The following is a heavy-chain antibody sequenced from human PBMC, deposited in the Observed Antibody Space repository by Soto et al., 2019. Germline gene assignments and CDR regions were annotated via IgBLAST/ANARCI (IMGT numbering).Heavy chain of an antibody. V-gene: IGHV4-34*01. Sequence: LVTLSLTCAVYGGSFSGYYWSWIRQPPGKGLEWIGEINHSGSTNYNPSLKSRVTISVDTSKNQFSLKLSSVTAADTAVYYCARGRVTGTTGYYYYYGMDVWGQGTTVTVSS. D-gene: IGHD1-20*01. CDR1: GGSFSGYY. J-gene: IGHJ6*02. CDR2: INHSGST. CDR3: ARGRVTGTTGYYYYYGMDV.